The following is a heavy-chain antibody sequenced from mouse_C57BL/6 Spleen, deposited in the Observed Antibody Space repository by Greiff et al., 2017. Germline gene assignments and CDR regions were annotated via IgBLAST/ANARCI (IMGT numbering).Heavy chain of an antibody. CDR2: ISSGSSTI. CDR3: ARAGYGSRTGAMDY. D-gene: IGHD1-1*01. V-gene: IGHV5-17*01. Sequence: DVKLVESGGGLVKPGGSLKLSCAASGFTFSDYGMHWVRQAPEKGLEWVAYISSGSSTIYYADTVKGRFTISRDNAKNTLFLQLTSLRSEDTAMYYCARAGYGSRTGAMDYWGQGTLVTVSS. J-gene: IGHJ4*01. CDR1: GFTFSDYG.